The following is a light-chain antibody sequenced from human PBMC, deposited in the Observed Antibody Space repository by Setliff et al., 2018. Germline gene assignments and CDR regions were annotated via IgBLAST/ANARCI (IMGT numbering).Light chain of an antibody. CDR3: AAWDDSLNGYV. CDR2: RNN. V-gene: IGLV1-44*01. J-gene: IGLJ1*01. Sequence: QSVLTQPPSASGTPGQRVTISCSGSSSNIGSNTVNWYQQLPGTAPKLLIYRNNQRPSGVPDRFSGSKSGTSASLAISGLQSEDEADYYCAAWDDSLNGYVFGTGTQV. CDR1: SSNIGSNT.